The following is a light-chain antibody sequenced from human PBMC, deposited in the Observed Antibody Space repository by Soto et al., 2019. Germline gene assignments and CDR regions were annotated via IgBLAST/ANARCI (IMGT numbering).Light chain of an antibody. CDR1: QSFTTSY. Sequence: EIVLAQSPGTLSLFPGERATLSCRASQSFTTSYLAWYQQRPGQAPRLLIYGASSRATGIPDRFSGSGSGTDFILTISRLEPEDFAVYYCQQYGRSPCTFGQGTKVEI. CDR3: QQYGRSPCT. CDR2: GAS. J-gene: IGKJ1*01. V-gene: IGKV3-20*01.